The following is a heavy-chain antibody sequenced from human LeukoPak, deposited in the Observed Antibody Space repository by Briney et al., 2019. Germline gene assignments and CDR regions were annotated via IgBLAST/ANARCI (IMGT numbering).Heavy chain of an antibody. Sequence: GGSLRLSCAASGFTFSSSWMHWVRQAPGKGLVWVSRINGDGSSTTYADSVKGRFTISRDNAKNTLYLQMSSLRAEDTAVYYCAKGVGYTYGSFDYWGQGILVTVSS. CDR3: AKGVGYTYGSFDY. CDR2: INGDGSST. V-gene: IGHV3-74*01. D-gene: IGHD5-18*01. J-gene: IGHJ4*02. CDR1: GFTFSSSW.